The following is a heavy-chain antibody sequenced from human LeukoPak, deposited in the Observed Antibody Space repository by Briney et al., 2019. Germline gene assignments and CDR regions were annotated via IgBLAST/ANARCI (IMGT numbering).Heavy chain of an antibody. CDR1: GASVSSSH. J-gene: IGHJ4*02. CDR2: LSYTGKT. Sequence: PSETLSLTCLVSGASVSSSHWNWIRQFPGKGLERIGCLSYTGKTDYNPSLTGRVTISLGTSKNQVSLKLRSVTAADTAVYYCSEGYLEPFDHWGQGILVTVSS. CDR3: SEGYLEPFDH. D-gene: IGHD1-26*01. V-gene: IGHV4-59*02.